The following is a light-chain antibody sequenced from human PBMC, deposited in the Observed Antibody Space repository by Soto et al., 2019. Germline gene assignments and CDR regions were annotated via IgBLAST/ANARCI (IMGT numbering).Light chain of an antibody. Sequence: NFMLTQPHSVSGSPGKTVIISFTRSSGSIGSNYVQWYQQRPGSAPTTVIYEDNHRPSGVPDRFSGSIDTSSNSASLSISGLKTEDEADYYCQSYDSNTAVFGGGTKVTVL. CDR3: QSYDSNTAV. J-gene: IGLJ2*01. V-gene: IGLV6-57*03. CDR1: SGSIGSNY. CDR2: EDN.